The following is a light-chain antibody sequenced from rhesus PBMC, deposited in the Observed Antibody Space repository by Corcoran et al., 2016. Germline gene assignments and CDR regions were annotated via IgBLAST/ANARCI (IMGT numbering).Light chain of an antibody. Sequence: DIQMTQSPSSLSASVGDTVTITCRASKGISSWLAWYQQKPGKAPKLLIYKASSLQSGVPSRFSGSGSGTDFTLTISSLQSEDFATYYCQQYSSRPLTFGGGTKVEIK. CDR2: KAS. CDR1: KGISSW. J-gene: IGKJ4*01. CDR3: QQYSSRPLT. V-gene: IGKV1-22*01.